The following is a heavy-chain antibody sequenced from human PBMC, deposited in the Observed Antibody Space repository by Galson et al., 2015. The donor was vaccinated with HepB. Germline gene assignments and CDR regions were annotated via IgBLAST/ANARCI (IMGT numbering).Heavy chain of an antibody. CDR3: ARVGGYPLSAFDI. D-gene: IGHD3-22*01. CDR1: GGSISSYY. Sequence: SETLSLTCTVSGGSISSYYWSWIRQPAGKGLEWIGLIYISGSTDYNPSLKSRVTLSLDTSKNQFSLKLKYVTAADTAVYYCARVGGYPLSAFDIWGRGTMVTVSS. CDR2: IYISGST. J-gene: IGHJ3*02. V-gene: IGHV4-4*07.